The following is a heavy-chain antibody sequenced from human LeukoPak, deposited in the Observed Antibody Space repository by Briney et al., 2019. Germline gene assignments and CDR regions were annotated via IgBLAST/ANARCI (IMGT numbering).Heavy chain of an antibody. D-gene: IGHD3-3*01. CDR1: GYTFTSYG. CDR3: ARITYDFWSGYYMPDDP. Sequence: ASVKVSCKASGYTFTSYGISWVRQAPGQGVEWMGWISIYNGKTDYAQKLRGRVTMTTDTSTSTAYLELRGLRSDDTAVYYCARITYDFWSGYYMPDDPWGQGTLVTVSS. J-gene: IGHJ5*02. V-gene: IGHV1-18*01. CDR2: ISIYNGKT.